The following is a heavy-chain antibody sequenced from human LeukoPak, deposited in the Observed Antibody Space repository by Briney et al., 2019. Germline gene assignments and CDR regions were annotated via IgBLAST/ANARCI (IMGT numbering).Heavy chain of an antibody. CDR2: IYYSGST. D-gene: IGHD6-19*01. CDR3: ARRGGGWYDY. J-gene: IGHJ4*02. CDR1: GGSISSYY. Sequence: SETLSLTCTVSGGSISSYYWSWIRQPPGKGLEWIGYIYYSGSTNYNPSLKSQVTISVDTSKNQFSLKLSSVTAADTAVYYCARRGGGWYDYWGQGTLVTVSS. V-gene: IGHV4-59*01.